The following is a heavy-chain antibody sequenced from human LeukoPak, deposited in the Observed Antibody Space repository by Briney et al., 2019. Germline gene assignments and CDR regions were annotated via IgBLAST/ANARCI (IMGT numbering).Heavy chain of an antibody. D-gene: IGHD4-11*01. CDR3: ARGHSQGNWFDP. CDR1: GGSFSGYY. CDR2: INHSGST. J-gene: IGHJ5*02. V-gene: IGHV4-34*01. Sequence: PSETLSLTCAVYGGSFSGYYWSWIRQPPGKGLEWIGEINHSGSTNYNPSLKSRVTISVDTSKNQFSLKLSPVTAADTAVYYCARGHSQGNWFDPWGQGTLVTVSS.